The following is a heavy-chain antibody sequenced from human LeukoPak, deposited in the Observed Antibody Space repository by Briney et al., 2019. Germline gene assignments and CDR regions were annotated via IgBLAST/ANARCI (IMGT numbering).Heavy chain of an antibody. CDR3: ARVNRDYDSNLDY. J-gene: IGHJ4*02. V-gene: IGHV3-48*01. D-gene: IGHD3-22*01. CDR2: ISSSSSTI. Sequence: GGSLRLSCAASGFTFSSYSMNWVRQAPGKGLEWVSYISSSSSTIYYADSVKGRFTISRDNAENSLYLQMNSLRAEDTAVYYCARVNRDYDSNLDYWGQGTLVTVSS. CDR1: GFTFSSYS.